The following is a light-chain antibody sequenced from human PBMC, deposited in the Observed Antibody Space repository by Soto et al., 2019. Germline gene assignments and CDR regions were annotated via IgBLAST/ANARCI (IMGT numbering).Light chain of an antibody. Sequence: QTVVTQETSLTVSPGGTVTLTCGSSTGDVTSGHYPYWFQQKPGQAPRTLIYDTSNKHSWTPARFSGSLLGGKATLTLSGAQPEDEADYYCLLSYRGAGEVFGGGTKLTVL. V-gene: IGLV7-46*01. J-gene: IGLJ2*01. CDR3: LLSYRGAGEV. CDR2: DTS. CDR1: TGDVTSGHY.